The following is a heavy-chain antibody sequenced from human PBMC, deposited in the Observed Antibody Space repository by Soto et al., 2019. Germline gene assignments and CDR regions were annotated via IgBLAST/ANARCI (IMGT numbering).Heavy chain of an antibody. CDR3: AREGARAFGMDA. J-gene: IGHJ6*02. V-gene: IGHV4-4*07. D-gene: IGHD1-26*01. Sequence: SSEALSLTCKVSGGSIRSYYWSWVRQPAGKPLEWIGRVYTTGSSNYNPPLSSRVSISVDTSKNQFSLTVPSVTAADTAVYHCAREGARAFGMDAWRQGTPLPVS. CDR1: GGSIRSYY. CDR2: VYTTGSS.